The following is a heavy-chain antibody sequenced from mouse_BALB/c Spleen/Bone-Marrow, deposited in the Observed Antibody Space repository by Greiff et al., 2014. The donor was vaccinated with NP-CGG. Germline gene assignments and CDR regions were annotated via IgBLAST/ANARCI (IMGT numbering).Heavy chain of an antibody. D-gene: IGHD1-1*01. J-gene: IGHJ2*01. V-gene: IGHV14-3*02. CDR1: GFNIKDTY. CDR3: ARYYYGSSYFDY. CDR2: IDPANGNT. Sequence: VQLKHSGAELVKPGASVKLSCTASGFNIKDTYMHWVKQRPEQGLEWIGRIDPANGNTKYDPKFQGKATITADTSSNTAYLQLSSLTSKDTAVYYCARYYYGSSYFDYWGQGTTLTVSS.